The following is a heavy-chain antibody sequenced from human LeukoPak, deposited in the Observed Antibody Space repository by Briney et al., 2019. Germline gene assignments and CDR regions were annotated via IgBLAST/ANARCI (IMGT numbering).Heavy chain of an antibody. CDR3: ARDLPYGISDYPPGI. D-gene: IGHD3-22*01. CDR1: GXTFSSYE. V-gene: IGHV3-48*03. Sequence: GGSLRLSCAASGXTFSSYEMNWVRQAPGKGLEWVSYISSRGITIYYADSVRGRFAISRDNAKNSLYLQMNSLRAEDTAVYYCARDLPYGISDYPPGIWGQGTLVTVSS. CDR2: ISSRGITI. J-gene: IGHJ4*02.